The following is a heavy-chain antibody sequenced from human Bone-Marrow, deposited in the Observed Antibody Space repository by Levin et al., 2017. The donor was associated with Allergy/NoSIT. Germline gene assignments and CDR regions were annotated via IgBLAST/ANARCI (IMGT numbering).Heavy chain of an antibody. J-gene: IGHJ4*02. V-gene: IGHV3-23*01. D-gene: IGHD3-16*01. CDR2: ISGSDGST. CDR3: AKGGTTTFGGVGVQHLDY. Sequence: ASVKVSCAASGFTFSNYAMSWVRQAPGKGLEWVSTISGSDGSTYYADSVKGRFTISRDNSKNTLYLQVNSLRAEDTAVYYCAKGGTTTFGGVGVQHLDYWGQGTLVTVSS. CDR1: GFTFSNYA.